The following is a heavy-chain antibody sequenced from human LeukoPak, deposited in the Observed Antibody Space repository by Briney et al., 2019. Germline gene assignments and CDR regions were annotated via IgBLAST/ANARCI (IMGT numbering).Heavy chain of an antibody. CDR2: INHSGYT. D-gene: IGHD6-19*01. Sequence: PSETLSLTCAVSGVPFSNYYWSWVRQSPTKGLEWIGEINHSGYTNYNPSLKSRGTISIDTSKNQFSLMLTSVTAADTAVYYCTRAVAGHPDWGQGTLVTVSS. CDR3: TRAVAGHPD. V-gene: IGHV4-34*01. CDR1: GVPFSNYY. J-gene: IGHJ4*02.